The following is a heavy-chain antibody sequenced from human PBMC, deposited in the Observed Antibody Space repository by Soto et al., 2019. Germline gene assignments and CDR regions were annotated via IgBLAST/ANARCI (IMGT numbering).Heavy chain of an antibody. V-gene: IGHV3-30*18. CDR3: AKDLYGAGWYNYFDP. CDR1: GFTFSTTG. J-gene: IGHJ5*02. CDR2: ISHDGGVQ. D-gene: IGHD6-19*01. Sequence: QVHLAESGGGVVQPGMSLRLSCAASGFTFSTTGMHWVRQAPGKGLEWVAMISHDGGVQHYTDSVKGRFTISSDTSKNTLYLQMNSLRPEDTAIYHCAKDLYGAGWYNYFDPWGQGTLVTVSS.